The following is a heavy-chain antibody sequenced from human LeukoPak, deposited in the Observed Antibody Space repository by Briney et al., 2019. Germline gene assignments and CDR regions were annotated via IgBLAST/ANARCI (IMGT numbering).Heavy chain of an antibody. CDR1: GLTFNDYA. CDR3: AKDRYSSGWRYFDH. Sequence: GGSLRLSCAASGLTFNDYAMHWVRPVPGKGLEWVSGISWNSDDIAYADSVKGPFTISRDNAKNSLYLQMNSLRPDDMALYYCAKDRYSSGWRYFDHWGQGTMVTVSS. D-gene: IGHD6-19*01. V-gene: IGHV3-9*03. CDR2: ISWNSDDI. J-gene: IGHJ4*02.